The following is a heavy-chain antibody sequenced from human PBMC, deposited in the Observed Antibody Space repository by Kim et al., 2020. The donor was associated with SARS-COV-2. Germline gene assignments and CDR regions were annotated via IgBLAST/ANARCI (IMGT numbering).Heavy chain of an antibody. D-gene: IGHD3-10*01. CDR3: ARDVDGSGSYSLGWYYYYGMDV. CDR2: INTNTGNP. CDR1: GYTFTSYA. J-gene: IGHJ6*02. V-gene: IGHV7-4-1*02. Sequence: ASVKVSCKASGYTFTSYAMNWVRQAPGQGLEWMGWINTNTGNPTYAQGFTGRFVFSLDTSVSTAYLQISSLKAEDTAVYYCARDVDGSGSYSLGWYYYYGMDVWGQGTTVTVSS.